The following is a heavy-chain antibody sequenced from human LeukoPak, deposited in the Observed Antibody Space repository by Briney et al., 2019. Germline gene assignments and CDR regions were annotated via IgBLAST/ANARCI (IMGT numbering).Heavy chain of an antibody. CDR3: ARHGPSYYFDY. Sequence: GGSLRLSCAASGFSFSNHWMTWVRQAPGKGLEWVANIKSDGSQQYYVDSMKGRFTISRDNAKNSLYLQMNSLRTEDTAVYYCARHGPSYYFDYWGQGTLVTVSS. D-gene: IGHD3-16*01. CDR2: IKSDGSQQ. CDR1: GFSFSNHW. V-gene: IGHV3-7*03. J-gene: IGHJ4*02.